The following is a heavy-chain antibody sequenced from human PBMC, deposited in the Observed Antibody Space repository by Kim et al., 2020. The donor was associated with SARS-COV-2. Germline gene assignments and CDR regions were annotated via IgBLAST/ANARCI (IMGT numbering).Heavy chain of an antibody. D-gene: IGHD4-17*01. V-gene: IGHV3-53*04. CDR2: IYSGGST. CDR1: GFTVSSNY. Sequence: GGSLRLSCAASGFTVSSNYMSWVRQAPGKGLEWVSVIYSGGSTYYADSVKGRFTISRHNSKNTLYLQMNSLRAEDTAVYYCARGRWVEPGVGMDVWGQGTTVTVSS. J-gene: IGHJ6*02. CDR3: ARGRWVEPGVGMDV.